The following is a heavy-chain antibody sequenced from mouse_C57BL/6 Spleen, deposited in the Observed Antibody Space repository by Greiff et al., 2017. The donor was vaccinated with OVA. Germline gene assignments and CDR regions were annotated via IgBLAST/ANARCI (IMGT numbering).Heavy chain of an antibody. V-gene: IGHV1-26*01. CDR2: INPNNGGT. D-gene: IGHD4-1*01. J-gene: IGHJ2*01. Sequence: VQLQQSGPKLVKPGASVKISCKASGYTFTDYYMNRVKQSLGKSLEWIGDINPNNGGTSYNQKFKGKATLTVDKSYSTAYMELSSLTSEDSAVYYCARELGDYWGQGTTLTVSS. CDR3: ARELGDY. CDR1: GYTFTDYY.